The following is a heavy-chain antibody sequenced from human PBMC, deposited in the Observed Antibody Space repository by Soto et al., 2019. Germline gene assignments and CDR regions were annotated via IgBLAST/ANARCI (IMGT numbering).Heavy chain of an antibody. Sequence: QVQLVQSGAEVKKPGASVKVSCKASGYTFINYGISWVRQAPGQGLEWMGWINPYNGNTNYAQKVQGGVTMTSDTSTNTAYMELRSLRSDDTAVYYCARIPLDSSGLYYSYYFDSWGQGTLVTVSS. J-gene: IGHJ4*02. CDR3: ARIPLDSSGLYYSYYFDS. D-gene: IGHD3-22*01. CDR2: INPYNGNT. CDR1: GYTFINYG. V-gene: IGHV1-18*01.